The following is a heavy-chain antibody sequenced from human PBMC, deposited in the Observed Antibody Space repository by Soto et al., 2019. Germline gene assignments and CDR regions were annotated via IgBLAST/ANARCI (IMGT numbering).Heavy chain of an antibody. CDR2: ISSSSSTI. V-gene: IGHV3-48*01. D-gene: IGHD2-15*01. CDR1: GFTFSSYS. Sequence: GGSLRLSCAASGFTFSSYSMNWVRQAPGKGLEWVSYISSSSSTIYYADSVKGRFTISRDNAKNSLYLQMNSLRAEDTAVYYCARVAWWFANNYDYWGQGTLVTVSS. J-gene: IGHJ4*02. CDR3: ARVAWWFANNYDY.